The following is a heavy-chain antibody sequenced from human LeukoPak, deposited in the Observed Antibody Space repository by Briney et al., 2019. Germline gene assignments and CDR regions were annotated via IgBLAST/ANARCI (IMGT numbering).Heavy chain of an antibody. J-gene: IGHJ6*03. V-gene: IGHV3-23*01. D-gene: IGHD6-13*01. CDR2: ISGSGGST. CDR1: GFTFSSYA. CDR3: AKDYGSSCYYYYYYMDV. Sequence: GGSLRLSCAASGFTFSSYAMSWVRQAPGKGLEWVSAISGSGGSTYYADSVKGRFTISRDNSKNTLYLQMNSPRAEDTAVYYCAKDYGSSCYYYYYYMDVWGKGTPVTVSS.